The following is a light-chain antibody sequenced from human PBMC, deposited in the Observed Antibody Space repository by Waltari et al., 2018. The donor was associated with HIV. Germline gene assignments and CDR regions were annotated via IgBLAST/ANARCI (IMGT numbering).Light chain of an antibody. V-gene: IGLV1-51*01. CDR1: NSDLGTNY. J-gene: IGLJ3*02. CDR2: DND. Sequence: QSVLTQPPSVSAAPGQNVTMSCSGTNSDLGTNYASWYQHVPGMTPKRLIYDNDKRPSGIPDRFSGSKSGTSATLGITGLQTGDEADYYCGTWDGSLSGVVFGGGTKLTVL. CDR3: GTWDGSLSGVV.